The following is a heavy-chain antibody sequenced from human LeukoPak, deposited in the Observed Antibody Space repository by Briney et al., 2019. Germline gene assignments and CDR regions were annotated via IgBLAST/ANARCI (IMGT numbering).Heavy chain of an antibody. CDR1: GFTFSSYW. D-gene: IGHD6-19*01. CDR3: TYPRYSSGWPH. Sequence: PGGSPRLSCAASGFTFSSYWMHWVRQAPGKGLVWVSRINSDGSSTSYADSVKGRFTISRDNAKNTLYLQMNSLRAEDTAVYYCTYPRYSSGWPHWGQGTLATVSS. J-gene: IGHJ4*02. V-gene: IGHV3-74*01. CDR2: INSDGSST.